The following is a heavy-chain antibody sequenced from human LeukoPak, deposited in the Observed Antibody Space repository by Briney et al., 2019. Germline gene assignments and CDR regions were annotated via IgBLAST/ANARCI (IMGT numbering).Heavy chain of an antibody. V-gene: IGHV3-23*01. CDR2: ISSSGSNT. Sequence: GGSLRLSCAASGFTFSSYTMYWVRQAPGKGLEWVSGISSSGSNTYYADSVKGRFTISRDNAKNTEYLQMNSLRAEDTAVYYCAKEMIVATPLDWGQGTLVTVSS. CDR3: AKEMIVATPLD. J-gene: IGHJ4*02. CDR1: GFTFSSYT. D-gene: IGHD5-12*01.